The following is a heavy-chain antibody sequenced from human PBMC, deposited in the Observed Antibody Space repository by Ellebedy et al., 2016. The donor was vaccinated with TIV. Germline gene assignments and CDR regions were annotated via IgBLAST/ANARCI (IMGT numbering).Heavy chain of an antibody. D-gene: IGHD6-19*01. J-gene: IGHJ4*02. CDR2: IYSRGNT. Sequence: SETLSLTCTVSGGSISSGDHYWSWIRQPPGKGLEWIGYIYSRGNTYYNPSLMSRVTISVDTSKNHFSLKLSSVTAADTAVYYCARGGAVAGTIPIDYWGQGTLVTVSS. CDR3: ARGGAVAGTIPIDY. CDR1: GGSISSGDHY. V-gene: IGHV4-30-4*01.